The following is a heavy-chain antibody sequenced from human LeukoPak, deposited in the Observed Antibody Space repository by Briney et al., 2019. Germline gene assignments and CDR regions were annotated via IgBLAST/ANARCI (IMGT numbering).Heavy chain of an antibody. V-gene: IGHV3-30*04. D-gene: IGHD1-14*01. CDR1: EFTFSSYA. CDR3: TRYNNDHFDY. CDR2: ITYDGSIK. J-gene: IGHJ4*02. Sequence: GSLRLSCAAFEFTFSSYAMHWVRQAPGKGLEWVAVITYDGSIKYYADSVKGRFTISRDNSKNTMSVQMDDLRAEDTAVYYCTRYNNDHFDYWGQGTLVTVSS.